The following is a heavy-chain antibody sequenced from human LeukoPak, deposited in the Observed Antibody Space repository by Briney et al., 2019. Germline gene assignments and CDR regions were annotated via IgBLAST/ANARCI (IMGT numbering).Heavy chain of an antibody. V-gene: IGHV4-39*01. CDR1: GGSISSSSYY. J-gene: IGHJ4*02. Sequence: SETLSLTCTVSGGSISSSSYYWGWIRQPPGKGLEWIGSIYYSGSTYYNPSLKSRVTISVDTSKNQFSLKLSSVTAADTAVYYCASWSTIGGHFDYWSQGTLVTVSS. CDR3: ASWSTIGGHFDY. CDR2: IYYSGST. D-gene: IGHD5/OR15-5a*01.